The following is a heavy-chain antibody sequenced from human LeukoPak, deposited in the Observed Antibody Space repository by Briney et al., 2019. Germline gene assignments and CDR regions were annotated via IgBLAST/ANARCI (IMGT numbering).Heavy chain of an antibody. Sequence: GGSLTLFCAASGFTFSSYAMSWVRQAPGKGLEWVSAISGSGGSTYYADSVKGRCTISRDNSKNTLYLQMNSLRAEDTAVYYCAKGDSSGWYGDAFDIWGQGTMVTVSS. V-gene: IGHV3-23*01. CDR2: ISGSGGST. CDR1: GFTFSSYA. CDR3: AKGDSSGWYGDAFDI. J-gene: IGHJ3*02. D-gene: IGHD6-19*01.